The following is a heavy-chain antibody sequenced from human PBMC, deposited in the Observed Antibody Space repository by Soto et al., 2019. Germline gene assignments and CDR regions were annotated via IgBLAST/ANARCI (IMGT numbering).Heavy chain of an antibody. CDR3: AKEVGGCSRSSCNLYYHYYMDV. CDR1: GFTVSYNY. D-gene: IGHD2-2*01. Sequence: GGSLRLSCAASGFTVSYNYMSWVRQAPGKGLEWVSVIYRGGDTFYADSVKGRFTISRDNSKNTLYLQMNSLRAEDTAVYYCAKEVGGCSRSSCNLYYHYYMDVWGKGTTVTVYS. CDR2: IYRGGDT. V-gene: IGHV3-66*01. J-gene: IGHJ6*03.